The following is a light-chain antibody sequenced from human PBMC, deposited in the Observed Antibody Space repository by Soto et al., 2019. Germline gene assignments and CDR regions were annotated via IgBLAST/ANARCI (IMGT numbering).Light chain of an antibody. CDR3: QQAMSFPIT. Sequence: DIQITQTPCSVSASVGERVTITCRASQGINSWLAWYQQKPGKAPNLLIYTASSLQRGVPSRFSGSGSGTDFTLTISSLQPEDFATYYCQQAMSFPITFGQGTRLEIK. J-gene: IGKJ5*01. V-gene: IGKV1-12*01. CDR1: QGINSW. CDR2: TAS.